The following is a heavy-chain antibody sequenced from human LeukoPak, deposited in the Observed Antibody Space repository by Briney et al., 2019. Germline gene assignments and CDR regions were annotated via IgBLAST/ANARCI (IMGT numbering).Heavy chain of an antibody. D-gene: IGHD2-21*02. CDR2: INQDGSEK. J-gene: IGHJ4*02. V-gene: IGHV3-7*01. CDR1: GFTFSSHW. CDR3: VRDNPRCCGVVPANIDDY. Sequence: PGGSLRLSCAASGFTFSSHWMNWVRQAPGKGLEWVANINQDGSEKYYADSVRGRFTISRDNAKNSLYLQMHSLNAEDTAVYFCVRDNPRCCGVVPANIDDYWGQGALVTVSS.